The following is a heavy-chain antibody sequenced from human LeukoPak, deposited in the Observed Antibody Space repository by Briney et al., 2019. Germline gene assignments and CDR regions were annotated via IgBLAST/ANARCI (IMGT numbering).Heavy chain of an antibody. CDR3: ARDKGYCGGDCYINYFDY. CDR1: GYGFTCYY. V-gene: IGHV1-2*04. Sequence: GAAVKVSFKGSGYGFTCYYMDWVRQAPGQGLEWMGWINPNSGGTNDAQKFQGWGTMTSDTAISTAYMELSRLRSDDTAVYYCARDKGYCGGDCYINYFDYWGQGTLLTASS. CDR2: INPNSGGT. J-gene: IGHJ4*02. D-gene: IGHD2-21*01.